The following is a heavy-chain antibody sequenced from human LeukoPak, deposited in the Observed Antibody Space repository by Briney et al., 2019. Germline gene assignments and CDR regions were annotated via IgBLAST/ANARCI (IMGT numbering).Heavy chain of an antibody. D-gene: IGHD3-22*01. Sequence: GGSLRLSCAASGFTFSSYGMHWVRQAPGKGLEWVAVISYDGSNKYYADSVKGRFTISRDNSKNTLYLQMNSLRAEDTAVYYCARDPYSYDSSGDLDYWGQGTLVTVSS. J-gene: IGHJ4*02. CDR2: ISYDGSNK. V-gene: IGHV3-30*19. CDR3: ARDPYSYDSSGDLDY. CDR1: GFTFSSYG.